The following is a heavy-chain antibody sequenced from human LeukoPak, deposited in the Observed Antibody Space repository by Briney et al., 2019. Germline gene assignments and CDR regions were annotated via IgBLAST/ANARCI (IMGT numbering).Heavy chain of an antibody. J-gene: IGHJ3*02. V-gene: IGHV3-20*01. CDR3: ARDMKWELKEAFDI. D-gene: IGHD1-26*01. CDR2: INWNGGST. CDR1: GFTFDDYG. Sequence: GGSLRLSCAASGFTFDDYGMSWVRQAPGKGLEWVSCINWNGGSTGYADSVKGRFTISRDNAKNSLYLQMNSLRAEDTALYHCARDMKWELKEAFDIWGQGTMVTVSS.